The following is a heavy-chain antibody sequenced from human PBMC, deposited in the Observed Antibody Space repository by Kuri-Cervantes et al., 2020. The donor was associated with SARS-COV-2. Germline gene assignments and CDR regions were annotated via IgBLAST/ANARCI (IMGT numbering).Heavy chain of an antibody. D-gene: IGHD2-21*01. Sequence: GESLKISCAASGFVFSSYGMSWVRHVPGKGLEWVATISVGGGTMYYADSVKGRFTISKESGENSLYLHMNSLRGDDTAVYYCARVAGEGPIYYYYMDVWGKGTTVTVSS. J-gene: IGHJ6*03. CDR2: ISVGGGTM. V-gene: IGHV3-21*01. CDR1: GFVFSSYG. CDR3: ARVAGEGPIYYYYMDV.